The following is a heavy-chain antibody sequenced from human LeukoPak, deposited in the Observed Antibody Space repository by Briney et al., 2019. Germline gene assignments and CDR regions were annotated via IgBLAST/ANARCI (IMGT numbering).Heavy chain of an antibody. J-gene: IGHJ4*02. CDR3: AREDYDILTGPFFDY. V-gene: IGHV4-39*07. D-gene: IGHD3-9*01. Sequence: SETLSLTCTVSGGSISSSSYYWGWIRQPPGKGLEWIGSIYYSGSTYYNPSLKSRVTISVDKSKNQFSLKLSSVTAADTAVYYCAREDYDILTGPFFDYWGQGTLVTVSS. CDR2: IYYSGST. CDR1: GGSISSSSYY.